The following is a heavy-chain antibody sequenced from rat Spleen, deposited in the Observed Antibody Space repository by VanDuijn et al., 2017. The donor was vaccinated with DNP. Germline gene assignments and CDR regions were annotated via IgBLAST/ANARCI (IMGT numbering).Heavy chain of an antibody. CDR1: GFTFSDYY. CDR2: ISYDGGST. V-gene: IGHV5-22*01. D-gene: IGHD1-11*01. Sequence: EVQLVESGGGLVQPGRSLKLSCAASGFTFSDYYMAWVRQAPTKGLEWVAYISYDGGSTSYGDSVKGRFTISRDNAKSTLYLQMYSLRSEDMATYYCVRWDYGIYGFDYWGQGVMVTVSS. J-gene: IGHJ2*01. CDR3: VRWDYGIYGFDY.